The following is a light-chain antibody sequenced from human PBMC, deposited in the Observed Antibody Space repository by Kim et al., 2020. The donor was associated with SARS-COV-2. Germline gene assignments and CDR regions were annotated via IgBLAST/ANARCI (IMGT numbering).Light chain of an antibody. Sequence: DIVMTQSPLFLPVTPGEPASISCRSSQALQDTDATKPLSWYVQKPGQTPQLLIFLGSRRASGVPDRFSGSGSRTDFTLRISRVEAEDAGIYYCMQGLQRPNTFGQGTKLEI. J-gene: IGKJ2*01. CDR3: MQGLQRPNT. CDR2: LGS. CDR1: QALQDTDATKP. V-gene: IGKV2-28*01.